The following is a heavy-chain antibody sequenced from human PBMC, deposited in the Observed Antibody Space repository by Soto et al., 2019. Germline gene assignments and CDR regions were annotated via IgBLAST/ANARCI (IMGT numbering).Heavy chain of an antibody. CDR2: IYWDDDK. V-gene: IGHV2-5*02. Sequence: QITLKESGPTLVKPTQTLTLTCTFSAFSLSTSGVGVGWIRQPPGKALEWLTFIYWDDDKRYSPSLKSRLTITKDTSKNQVVLTMTNMDPVDTATYYCARLVAAGITYYFDSWGQGTLVTDSS. J-gene: IGHJ4*02. D-gene: IGHD2-21*01. CDR3: ARLVAAGITYYFDS. CDR1: AFSLSTSGVG.